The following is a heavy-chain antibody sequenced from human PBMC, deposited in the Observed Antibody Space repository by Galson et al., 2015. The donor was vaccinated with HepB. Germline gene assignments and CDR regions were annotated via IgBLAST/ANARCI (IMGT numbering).Heavy chain of an antibody. J-gene: IGHJ4*02. Sequence: SETLSLTCTVSGGSLTNSNSWNWVRQPPGMGLEWIGQIYHGGNTIYNPSLQSRVTISVDKSENQFSLNLNSVTAADTAVYYCALRHLWSPNNFDYWGQGTLVIVSS. CDR2: IYHGGNT. CDR3: ALRHLWSPNNFDY. V-gene: IGHV4-4*02. CDR1: GGSLTNSNS. D-gene: IGHD3-10*01.